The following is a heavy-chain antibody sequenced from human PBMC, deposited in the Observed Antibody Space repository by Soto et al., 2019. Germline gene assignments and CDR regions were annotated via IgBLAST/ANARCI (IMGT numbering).Heavy chain of an antibody. CDR3: AKGARAAPYYYYMDV. CDR1: GFTFDDYA. V-gene: IGHV3-9*01. CDR2: ISWNSGSI. J-gene: IGHJ6*03. Sequence: EVQLVESGGGLLQPGRSLRLSCAASGFTFDDYAMHWVRQAPGKGLEWVSGISWNSGSIGYADSVKGRFTISRDNAKNSLYLQMNRLRAEDTALYYCAKGARAAPYYYYMDVWGKGTTVTVSS.